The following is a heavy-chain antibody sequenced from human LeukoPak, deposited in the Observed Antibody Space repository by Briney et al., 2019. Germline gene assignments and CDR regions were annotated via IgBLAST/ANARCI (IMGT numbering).Heavy chain of an antibody. J-gene: IGHJ4*02. D-gene: IGHD2-15*01. CDR1: GFTFSSYG. Sequence: PGRSLRLSCAASGFTFSSYGMHWVRQAPGKGLEWVAVICYDGSNKYYADSVKGRFTISRDNSKNTLYLQMNSLRAEDTAVYYCAKEGEYCSGGSCYRGFDYWGQGTLVTVSS. V-gene: IGHV3-33*06. CDR2: ICYDGSNK. CDR3: AKEGEYCSGGSCYRGFDY.